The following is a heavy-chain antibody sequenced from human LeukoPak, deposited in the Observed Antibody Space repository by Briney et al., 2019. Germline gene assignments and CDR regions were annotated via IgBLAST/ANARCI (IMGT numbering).Heavy chain of an antibody. CDR1: GGSISSGSYY. Sequence: PSETLSLTCTVSGGSISSGSYYWSWIRRPAGKGLEWIGRIYTSGSTNYNPSLKSRVTISVDTSKNQFSLKLSSVTAADTAVYYCAARITMVRGVIGYYYYYMDVWGKGTTVTVSS. CDR3: AARITMVRGVIGYYYYYMDV. CDR2: IYTSGST. D-gene: IGHD3-10*01. V-gene: IGHV4-61*02. J-gene: IGHJ6*03.